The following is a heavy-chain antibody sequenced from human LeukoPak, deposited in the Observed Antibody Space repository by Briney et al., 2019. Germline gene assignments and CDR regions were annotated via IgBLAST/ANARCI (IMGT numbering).Heavy chain of an antibody. CDR3: ARVTHDSSGWSYYYYYYYMDV. Sequence: SETLSLTCTVSGGSISSSSYYWGWIRQPPGKGLGWIGRIYYSGSTYYNPSLKSRVTISVDTSKNQFSLKLSSVTAADTAVYYCARVTHDSSGWSYYYYYYYMDVWGKGTTVTVSS. J-gene: IGHJ6*03. CDR2: IYYSGST. V-gene: IGHV4-39*07. CDR1: GGSISSSSYY. D-gene: IGHD3-22*01.